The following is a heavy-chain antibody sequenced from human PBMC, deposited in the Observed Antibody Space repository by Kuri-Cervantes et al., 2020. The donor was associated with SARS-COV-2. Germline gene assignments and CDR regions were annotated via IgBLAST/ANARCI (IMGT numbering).Heavy chain of an antibody. CDR2: INHSGGT. CDR1: GVPLNTYS. CDR3: ARGHIGVVPSPILGLGPHYYYYHLDV. J-gene: IGHJ6*02. D-gene: IGHD2-2*01. Sequence: SQTLSLTCAVFGVPLNTYSWSWVRQSPGKGLQWIGEINHSGGTKYRPSLRGRVSISIDASKNQVSLKLTSVTAADAAVYYCARGHIGVVPSPILGLGPHYYYYHLDVWCQGTTVTVSS. V-gene: IGHV4-34*01.